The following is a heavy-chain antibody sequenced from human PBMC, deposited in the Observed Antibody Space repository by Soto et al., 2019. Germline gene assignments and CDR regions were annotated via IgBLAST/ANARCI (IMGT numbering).Heavy chain of an antibody. D-gene: IGHD3-22*01. CDR2: ISWNSGTI. Sequence: EVQLVESGGGLVQPGRSLRLSCAASGFTFDDHAMHWVRQGPGKGLEWVSGISWNSGTIVYADSVKGRFTISRDNPRKSLFLQMNSLRADDAAVYYCARDKYYYESSLYRLYDYWGQGTLVTVSS. CDR3: ARDKYYYESSLYRLYDY. J-gene: IGHJ4*02. V-gene: IGHV3-9*01. CDR1: GFTFDDHA.